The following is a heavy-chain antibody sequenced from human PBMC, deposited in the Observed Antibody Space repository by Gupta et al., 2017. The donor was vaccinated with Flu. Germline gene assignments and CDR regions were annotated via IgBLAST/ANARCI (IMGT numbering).Heavy chain of an antibody. Sequence: QVQLQESGPGLVKPSETLSLTCTVSGDSLTNYFWNWLRQPAGKGLEWIGRIYSSGSASYSPSLQNRLTLSIDTSMKKVFLKMTSVTAADTAIYYCARDWGNGVPESCGQGAPVIVSS. V-gene: IGHV4-4*07. D-gene: IGHD3-16*01. CDR1: GDSLTNYF. CDR2: IYSSGSA. J-gene: IGHJ5*02. CDR3: ARDWGNGVPES.